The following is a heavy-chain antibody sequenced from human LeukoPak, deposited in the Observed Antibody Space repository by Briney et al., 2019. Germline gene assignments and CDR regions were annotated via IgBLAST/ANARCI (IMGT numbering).Heavy chain of an antibody. J-gene: IGHJ5*02. D-gene: IGHD3-9*01. Sequence: GGSLRLSCAASGFIFSSYNMNWVRQAPGKGLEWVSSINPNGDYIYYADSVKGRFTISRDNARNSLYLQMTSLKAEDTAVYFCARGIGYFDWLFFSWGQGTLLTVSS. CDR1: GFIFSSYN. CDR3: ARGIGYFDWLFFS. CDR2: INPNGDYI. V-gene: IGHV3-21*06.